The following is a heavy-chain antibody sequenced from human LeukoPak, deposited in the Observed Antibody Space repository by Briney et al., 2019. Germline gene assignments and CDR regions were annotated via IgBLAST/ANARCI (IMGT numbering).Heavy chain of an antibody. CDR3: ARGRDSYTNSYRFDP. D-gene: IGHD6-6*01. Sequence: KPSETLSLTCTVSGGSISSFYWNWIRQPPGKGLEWIGYIHYSGSTNYNSSLKSRVTISVDTSKNQFSLKLRPVTAADTAVYYCARGRDSYTNSYRFDPWGQGTLVTVSS. CDR2: IHYSGST. CDR1: GGSISSFY. V-gene: IGHV4-59*01. J-gene: IGHJ5*02.